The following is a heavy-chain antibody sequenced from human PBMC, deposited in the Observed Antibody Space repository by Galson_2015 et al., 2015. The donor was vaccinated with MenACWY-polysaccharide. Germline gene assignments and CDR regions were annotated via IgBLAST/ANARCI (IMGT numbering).Heavy chain of an antibody. D-gene: IGHD6-13*01. J-gene: IGHJ3*02. CDR2: IQYDGTNK. CDR3: AREGSRIVFLAVDT. V-gene: IGHV3-30*02. CDR1: WLRFSGSG. Sequence: SLRLSCAASWLRFSGSGLRWVRQAPAKGLGWVAVIQYDGTNKAYAGPVKGRFTISSDNCRNTLYLEMNSPRAEDTAVYHCAREGSRIVFLAVDTWGQGTRVIV.